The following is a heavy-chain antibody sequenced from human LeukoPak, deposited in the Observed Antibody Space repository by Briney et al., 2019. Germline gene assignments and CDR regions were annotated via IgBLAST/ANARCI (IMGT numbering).Heavy chain of an antibody. Sequence: GAAVTVSFTASGYTYTSYGISWVRQGPGQGLELMGLISVYNGNTNYSRKFQVRVTMTTDTSTRTVYMELRSMRCDDTAVSYCARDRRWRRDTKTPYFYYGMDVWGHGTTVTVS. CDR2: ISVYNGNT. CDR3: ARDRRWRRDTKTPYFYYGMDV. J-gene: IGHJ6*02. D-gene: IGHD5-18*01. V-gene: IGHV1-18*01. CDR1: GYTYTSYG.